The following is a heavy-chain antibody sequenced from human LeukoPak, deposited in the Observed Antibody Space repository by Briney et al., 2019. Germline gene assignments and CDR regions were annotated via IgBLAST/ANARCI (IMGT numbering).Heavy chain of an antibody. Sequence: PGGSLRLSCAASGFTFSSYWMSWVRQAPGKGLEWVANIKQDGSEKYYVDSVKGRFTISRDNAKNSLYLQMNSLRAEDTAVYYCARGGYYVSDWFDPWGQGTLVTVSS. J-gene: IGHJ5*02. V-gene: IGHV3-7*01. CDR2: IKQDGSEK. CDR1: GFTFSSYW. CDR3: ARGGYYVSDWFDP. D-gene: IGHD3-10*02.